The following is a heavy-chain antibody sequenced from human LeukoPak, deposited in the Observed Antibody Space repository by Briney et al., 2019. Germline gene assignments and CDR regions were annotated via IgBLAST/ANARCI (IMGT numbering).Heavy chain of an antibody. CDR2: ISWHSENI. D-gene: IGHD2-8*01. CDR3: AKEGSVCTNGICRYFDS. V-gene: IGHV3-9*01. Sequence: PGGSLRLSCAASGFTFAGSAMHWVRQSPGKGLEWVSSISWHSENIDYADCGKGRFTISRDNAKNFLYLQMNSLRPEDTALYYCAKEGSVCTNGICRYFDSWGQGTPVTISS. J-gene: IGHJ4*02. CDR1: GFTFAGSA.